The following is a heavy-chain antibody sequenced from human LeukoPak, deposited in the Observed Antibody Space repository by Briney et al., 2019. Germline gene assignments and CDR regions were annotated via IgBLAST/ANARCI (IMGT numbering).Heavy chain of an antibody. CDR1: NGSINFVSYY. Sequence: SEPLSLTCTVSNGSINFVSYYWSWIRQPPGKGLEWLWYIHYTGNTIYNPSLKSRVTISMDTAKNQFSLKVSSVTAADTAVYYCARDGAGMTGTGLDYWGQGILATVSS. D-gene: IGHD3-9*01. J-gene: IGHJ4*02. CDR3: ARDGAGMTGTGLDY. CDR2: IHYTGNT. V-gene: IGHV4-61*01.